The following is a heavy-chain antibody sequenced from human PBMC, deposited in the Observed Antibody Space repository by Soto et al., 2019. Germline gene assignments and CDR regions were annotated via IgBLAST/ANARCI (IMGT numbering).Heavy chain of an antibody. CDR1: GFTFSSYS. V-gene: IGHV3-21*01. CDR2: ISSSSSYI. J-gene: IGHJ6*04. CDR3: ARDRLVRGAEPQDV. Sequence: GGSLRLSCAASGFTFSSYSMNWVRQAPGKGLEWVSSISSSSSYIYYADSVKGRFTISRDNAKNSLYLQMNSLRAEDTAVYYCARDRLVRGAEPQDVWGKGTTVTVSS. D-gene: IGHD3-10*01.